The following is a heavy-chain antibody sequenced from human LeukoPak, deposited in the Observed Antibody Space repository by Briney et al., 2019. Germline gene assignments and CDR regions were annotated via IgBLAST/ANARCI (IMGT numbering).Heavy chain of an antibody. V-gene: IGHV3-74*01. J-gene: IGHJ4*02. CDR3: ARARWYSCDY. Sequence: GRSLRLSCVASGFTFSGHWMFWVRQAPGKGLEWVSSDGSSTGYTDSVKGRFTVSRDNAKNTLYLQMNSLRAEDTAVYYCARARWYSCDYWGQGTLVTVSS. CDR2: DGSST. CDR1: GFTFSGHW. D-gene: IGHD5-24*01.